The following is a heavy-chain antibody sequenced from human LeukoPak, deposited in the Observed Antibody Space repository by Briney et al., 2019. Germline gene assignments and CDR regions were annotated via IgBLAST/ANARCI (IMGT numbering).Heavy chain of an antibody. Sequence: GASVKVSCKASGYTFTSYGISWVRQAPGEGLEWMGWISAYNGNTNYAQKLQGRVTMTTDTSTSTDYMELRSLRSDDTAVYYCARAYGNVVAATAFDIWGQGTMVTVSS. CDR3: ARAYGNVVAATAFDI. V-gene: IGHV1-18*01. D-gene: IGHD2-15*01. CDR2: ISAYNGNT. CDR1: GYTFTSYG. J-gene: IGHJ3*02.